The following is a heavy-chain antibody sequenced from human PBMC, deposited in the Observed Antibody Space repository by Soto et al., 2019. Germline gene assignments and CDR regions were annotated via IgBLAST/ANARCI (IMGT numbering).Heavy chain of an antibody. CDR3: AKNAHYADTSGYYPFDY. Sequence: PGGSLRLSCAASGFTFSSYAMHWVRQAPGKGLEWVALISFDGNNIFFSDSLKGRFTISRDDSKNTMYLQMNGLRAEDTAVYYCAKNAHYADTSGYYPFDYWGQGTLVTVSS. D-gene: IGHD3-22*01. CDR2: ISFDGNNI. V-gene: IGHV3-30*18. J-gene: IGHJ4*02. CDR1: GFTFSSYA.